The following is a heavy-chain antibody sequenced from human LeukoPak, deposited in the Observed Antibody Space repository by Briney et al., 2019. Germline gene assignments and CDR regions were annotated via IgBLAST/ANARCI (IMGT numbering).Heavy chain of an antibody. J-gene: IGHJ6*03. D-gene: IGHD1-1*01. V-gene: IGHV3-13*01. CDR3: ARGPPRGKYYYMDV. CDR2: IGTASDT. Sequence: GGSLRLSCAASGFTFSSFDMHWVRQPTGQGLEWVSTIGTASDTYYPGSVEGRFTLSRDNVKNSLYLQMNSLTAGDTAVYYCARGPPRGKYYYMDVWGKGTTVTVSS. CDR1: GFTFSSFD.